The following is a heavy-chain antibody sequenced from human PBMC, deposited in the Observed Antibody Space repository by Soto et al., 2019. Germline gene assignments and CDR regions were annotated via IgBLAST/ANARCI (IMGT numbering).Heavy chain of an antibody. D-gene: IGHD3-16*01. CDR1: GFTVSSNY. CDR3: ARAEVLGIMDV. Sequence: GGSLRLSCAASGFTVSSNYMSWVRQAPGKGLEWVSVIYSGGSTYYADSVKGRFTISRDNSKNTLYLQMNSLRAEDTAVYYCARAEVLGIMDVWGQGTTVTVSS. V-gene: IGHV3-53*01. J-gene: IGHJ6*02. CDR2: IYSGGST.